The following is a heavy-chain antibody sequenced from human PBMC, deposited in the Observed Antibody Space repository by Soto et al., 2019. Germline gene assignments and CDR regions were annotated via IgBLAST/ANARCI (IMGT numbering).Heavy chain of an antibody. J-gene: IGHJ6*02. Sequence: GESLKISCKGSGYSFTSYWIGWVRQMPGKGLEWKGIIYPGDSDTRYSPSFQGQVTISADKSINSVYLQWSSLKASDTATYYCARLGFNYDFLSGYYNVHHYYGIGVWGQGTTVTVSS. V-gene: IGHV5-51*01. D-gene: IGHD3-3*01. CDR3: ARLGFNYDFLSGYYNVHHYYGIGV. CDR2: IYPGDSDT. CDR1: GYSFTSYW.